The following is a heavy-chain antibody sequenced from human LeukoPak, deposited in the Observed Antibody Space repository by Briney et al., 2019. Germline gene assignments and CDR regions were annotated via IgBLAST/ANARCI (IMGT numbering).Heavy chain of an antibody. J-gene: IGHJ3*02. CDR2: IKKDGSEM. D-gene: IGHD1-26*01. CDR1: GFTFTYYA. CDR3: ARQETSSYNGAFDI. Sequence: GGSLRLSCAASGFTFTYYAMHWVRQAPGKGLEWVANIKKDGSEMYYVDSVKGRFTISRDNAKNSLYLQMNSLRADDTAVYHCARQETSSYNGAFDIWGQGTMVTVSS. V-gene: IGHV3-7*01.